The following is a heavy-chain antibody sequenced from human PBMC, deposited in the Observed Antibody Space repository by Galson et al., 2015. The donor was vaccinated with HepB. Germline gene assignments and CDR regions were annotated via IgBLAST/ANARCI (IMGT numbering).Heavy chain of an antibody. CDR2: ISGSGGNT. V-gene: IGHV3-23*01. Sequence: SLRLSCAASGFIFSNYAMSWVRQAPGKGLEWVSDISGSGGNTYYADSVKGRFTISRDNSKNTLYLQMDSLTAEDTAVYFCAKDRDCSSSNCQIDYWGQGTLVTVSS. CDR3: AKDRDCSSSNCQIDY. CDR1: GFIFSNYA. J-gene: IGHJ4*02. D-gene: IGHD2-2*01.